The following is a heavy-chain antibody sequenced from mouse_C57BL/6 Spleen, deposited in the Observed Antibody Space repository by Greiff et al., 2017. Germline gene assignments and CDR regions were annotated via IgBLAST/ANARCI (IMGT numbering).Heavy chain of an antibody. D-gene: IGHD1-1*01. Sequence: VQLQQPGAELVRPGTSVKLSCKASGYTFTSYWMHWVKQRPGQGLEWIGVIDPSDSYTNYNQKFKGKATLTVDTSSSTAYMQLSSLTSEDSAVYYCARPITTVVDWYFDVWGTGTTVTVSS. CDR2: IDPSDSYT. J-gene: IGHJ1*03. CDR1: GYTFTSYW. V-gene: IGHV1-59*01. CDR3: ARPITTVVDWYFDV.